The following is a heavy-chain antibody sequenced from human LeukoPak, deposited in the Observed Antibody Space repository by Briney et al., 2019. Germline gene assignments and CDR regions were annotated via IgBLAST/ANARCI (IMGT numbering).Heavy chain of an antibody. CDR3: ARGQWLVSHWDFDL. J-gene: IGHJ2*01. CDR1: GFTLSTYW. Sequence: GGSLRLSCAASGFTLSTYWMHWVRQAPGKGLVWVARINSDGSSTNYADCVKGRFTISRDNAKNTLYLQMNSLRADDTAVYYCARGQWLVSHWDFDLWGRGTLVTVSS. D-gene: IGHD6-19*01. V-gene: IGHV3-74*01. CDR2: INSDGSST.